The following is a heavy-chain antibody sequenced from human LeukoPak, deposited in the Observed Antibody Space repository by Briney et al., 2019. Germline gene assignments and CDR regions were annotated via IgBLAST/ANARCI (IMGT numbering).Heavy chain of an antibody. CDR2: INWNGGST. CDR3: ARIQEGDYVPGINYYYYMDV. V-gene: IGHV3-20*04. J-gene: IGHJ6*03. Sequence: GGSLRLSCAASGFTFDDYGMSWVRQAPGKGLEWVSGINWNGGSTGYADSVKGRFTISRDNAKNSLYLQMNSLRAEDTALYYCARIQEGDYVPGINYYYYMDVWGKGTTVTVSS. CDR1: GFTFDDYG. D-gene: IGHD4-17*01.